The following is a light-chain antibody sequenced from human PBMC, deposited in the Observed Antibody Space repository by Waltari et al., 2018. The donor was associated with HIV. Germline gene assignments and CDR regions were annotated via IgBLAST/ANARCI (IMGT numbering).Light chain of an antibody. CDR2: DNT. V-gene: IGLV1-51*01. J-gene: IGLJ3*02. CDR1: SSNIWRNY. Sequence: QSVLTQPPSVSAAPGQKVTISCSGSSSNIWRNYVSWYQQLPGAAPNPLIYDNTERPSGIPDRFSGSKSGTSATLGITGLQTGDEADYYCGTWDSSLGGWVFGGGTKLAVL. CDR3: GTWDSSLGGWV.